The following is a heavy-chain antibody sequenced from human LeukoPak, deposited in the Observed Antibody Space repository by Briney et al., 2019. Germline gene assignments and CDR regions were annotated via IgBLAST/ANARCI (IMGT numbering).Heavy chain of an antibody. CDR3: ARDYYDSSGYYLNTYYFDY. V-gene: IGHV3-21*01. CDR1: GFTFSSYS. D-gene: IGHD3-22*01. CDR2: ISSSSSYI. J-gene: IGHJ4*02. Sequence: GGSLRLSCAASGFTFSSYSMNWVRQAPGKGLEWVSSISSSSSYIYYADSVKGRFIISRDNAKNSLYLQMNSLRAEDTAVYYCARDYYDSSGYYLNTYYFDYWGQGTLVTVSS.